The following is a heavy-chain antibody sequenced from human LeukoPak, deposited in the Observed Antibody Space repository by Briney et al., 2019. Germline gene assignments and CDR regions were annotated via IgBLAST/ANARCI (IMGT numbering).Heavy chain of an antibody. CDR1: GGSICSYY. V-gene: IGHV4-59*01. D-gene: IGHD4-17*01. J-gene: IGHJ4*02. CDR2: IYYSGST. CDR3: ARGSLKITGTFDY. Sequence: PSETLSLTCTVSGGSICSYYWSWIRQPPGKGLEWIGYIYYSGSTNYNPSLRSRVTISVDTSKNQFSLKLSSVAAADTAVYYCARGSLKITGTFDYWGQGTLVTVSS.